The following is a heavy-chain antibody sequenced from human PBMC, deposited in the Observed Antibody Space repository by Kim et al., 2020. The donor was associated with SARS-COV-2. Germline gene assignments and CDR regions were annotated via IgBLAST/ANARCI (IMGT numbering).Heavy chain of an antibody. CDR3: ASPWRTRSDAFDI. CDR1: GGSISSSSYY. Sequence: SETLSLTCTVSGGSISSSSYYWGWIRQPPGKGLEWIGSIYYSGSTYYNPSLKSRVTISVDTSKNQFSLKLSSVTAADTAVYYCASPWRTRSDAFDIWGQGTMVTVSS. CDR2: IYYSGST. J-gene: IGHJ3*02. V-gene: IGHV4-39*01.